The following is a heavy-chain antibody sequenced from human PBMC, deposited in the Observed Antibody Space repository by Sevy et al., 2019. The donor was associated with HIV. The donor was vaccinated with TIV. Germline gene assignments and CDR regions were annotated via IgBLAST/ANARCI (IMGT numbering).Heavy chain of an antibody. CDR3: AGMIAAAGDYYYYGMDV. CDR2: IIPIFGTA. J-gene: IGHJ6*02. D-gene: IGHD6-13*01. Sequence: ASVKVSCKASGGTFSSYAIIWVRQAPGQGLEWMGGIIPIFGTANYAQKFQGRVTITADESTSTAYMELSSLRSEDTAVYYCAGMIAAAGDYYYYGMDVWGQGTTVTVSS. V-gene: IGHV1-69*13. CDR1: GGTFSSYA.